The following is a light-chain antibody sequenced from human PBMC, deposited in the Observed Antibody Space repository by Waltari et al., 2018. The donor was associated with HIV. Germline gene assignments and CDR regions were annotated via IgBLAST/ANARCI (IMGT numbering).Light chain of an antibody. CDR1: QSVGAS. J-gene: IGKJ1*01. V-gene: IGKV3-15*01. CDR3: LQYGSWPWT. Sequence: EVVMRQTPATLSASPGERLTLSCRASQSVGASLAWYQQKPGQTPRLLVYGASARFTSVPARFSGSGSGTEFTLTVTSLQSEDFAFYYCLQYGSWPWTFGQGTKVEIK. CDR2: GAS.